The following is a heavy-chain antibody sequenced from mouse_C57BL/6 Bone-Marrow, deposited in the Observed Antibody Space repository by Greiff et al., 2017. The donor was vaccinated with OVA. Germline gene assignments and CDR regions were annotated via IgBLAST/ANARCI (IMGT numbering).Heavy chain of an antibody. J-gene: IGHJ1*03. CDR1: GFNIKNTY. V-gene: IGHV14-3*01. Sequence: VQLQQSVAELVRPGASVKLSCTASGFNIKNTYMHWVKQRPEQGLEWIGRIDPANGNTKYAPKFQGKATITADTSSHTAYLQLSSLTSEDTAIYYGARYGDYYGSSYRYFDVWGTGTTVTVSS. D-gene: IGHD1-1*01. CDR2: IDPANGNT. CDR3: ARYGDYYGSSYRYFDV.